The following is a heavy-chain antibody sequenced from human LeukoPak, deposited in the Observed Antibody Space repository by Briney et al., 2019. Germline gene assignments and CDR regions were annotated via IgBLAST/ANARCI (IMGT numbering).Heavy chain of an antibody. J-gene: IGHJ4*02. CDR1: GYTFTSSD. CDR3: ARGRPGLASAGIYDF. D-gene: IGHD6-13*01. CDR2: MNPNTDKT. V-gene: IGHV1-8*01. Sequence: ASVKVSCKASGYTFTSSDINWVRQATGQGLEWMGWMNPNTDKTGYARNFQGRVTMTKNISISTAYMEVSSPTYEDTAIYYCARGRPGLASAGIYDFWGQGTLITVSS.